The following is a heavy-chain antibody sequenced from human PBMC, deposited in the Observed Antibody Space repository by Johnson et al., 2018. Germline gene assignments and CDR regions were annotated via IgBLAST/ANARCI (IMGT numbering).Heavy chain of an antibody. Sequence: QVQLVESGGDLVKPGGSLRLSCAASGFTFSDFYMSWIRQAPGKGLEWVSYISSSGSTIYYADSVKGRFTISRDNAENSLYLQMNSLRAEDTAVYYCARDRPGSGWDVVTAIQARGYFQHWGQGTLVTVSS. J-gene: IGHJ1*01. CDR2: ISSSGSTI. CDR1: GFTFSDFY. CDR3: ARDRPGSGWDVVTAIQARGYFQH. D-gene: IGHD2-21*02. V-gene: IGHV3-11*04.